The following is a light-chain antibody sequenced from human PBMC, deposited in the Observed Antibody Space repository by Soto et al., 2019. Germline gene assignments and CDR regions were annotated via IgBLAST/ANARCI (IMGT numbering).Light chain of an antibody. CDR2: EVS. CDR3: CSYAGSYTSYV. Sequence: QSALTQPASVSGSPGQSITISCIGTISDVGGYDYVSWYQQHPGKAPKVIIYEVSHRPSGVSYRFSGSKSGNTASLTISGLQAEDEADYYCCSYAGSYTSYVFGTGTQLTVL. V-gene: IGLV2-14*01. CDR1: ISDVGGYDY. J-gene: IGLJ1*01.